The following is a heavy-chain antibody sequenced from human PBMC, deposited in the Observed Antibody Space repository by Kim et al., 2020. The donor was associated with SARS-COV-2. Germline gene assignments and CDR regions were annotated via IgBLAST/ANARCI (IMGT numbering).Heavy chain of an antibody. V-gene: IGHV4-39*01. CDR1: GGSVSSSAYY. J-gene: IGHJ4*02. CDR2: IYYSGTT. D-gene: IGHD3-10*01. Sequence: SETLSLTCSVSGGSVSSSAYYWGWIRQPPGKGLEWIASIYYSGTTFYSPSLESRVTISVDTSKNQFSLRLSSVTAADTAVYYCVRHRREHYYGLGTYDPSFALWGQGTLVTVSS. CDR3: VRHRREHYYGLGTYDPSFAL.